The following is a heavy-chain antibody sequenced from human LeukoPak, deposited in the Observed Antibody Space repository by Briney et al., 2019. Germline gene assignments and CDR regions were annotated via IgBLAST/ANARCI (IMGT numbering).Heavy chain of an antibody. CDR2: ISSSSSYI. CDR1: GFTFSSYS. Sequence: GGSRRLSRAASGFTFSSYSMNWVRQAPGKGLEWVSSISSSSSYIYYAESVKGRFTIPRDNAKNSLYLQMNSLKAEDRAVYYCAREHKYSSSSGPGADPDPFDYWGQGTLVTVSS. D-gene: IGHD6-6*01. J-gene: IGHJ4*02. CDR3: AREHKYSSSSGPGADPDPFDY. V-gene: IGHV3-21*01.